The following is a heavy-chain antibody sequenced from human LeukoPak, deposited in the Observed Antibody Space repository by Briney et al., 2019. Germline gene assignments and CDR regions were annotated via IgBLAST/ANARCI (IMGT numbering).Heavy chain of an antibody. CDR3: ARLRVRGYGYGPWEGPTWLDY. Sequence: SETLSLTCAVSGGSISSGSYYWGWIRQPPGKGLEWIGNIYYSGRTYDNPSLKSRVSISLDTSKNHFSLKLSSVTAADTAVYYCARLRVRGYGYGPWEGPTWLDYWGQGTLVTVSS. D-gene: IGHD5-18*01. J-gene: IGHJ4*02. CDR2: IYYSGRT. V-gene: IGHV4-39*07. CDR1: GGSISSGSYY.